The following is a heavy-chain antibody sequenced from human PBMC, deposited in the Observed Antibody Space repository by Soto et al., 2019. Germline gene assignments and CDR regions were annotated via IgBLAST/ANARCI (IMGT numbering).Heavy chain of an antibody. Sequence: QVRLVQSGAEVKKPGASVKVSCKASGYTFSGYFVHWVRQAPGQGLEWMAWIDPKRGDTNYAQSLQGRVTMTRDTAINTAYMERSGLKSDDTAVYYWARAGIPAAGNDALDVWGQGTKVTVSS. CDR3: ARAGIPAAGNDALDV. CDR1: GYTFSGYF. V-gene: IGHV1-2*02. D-gene: IGHD6-13*01. J-gene: IGHJ3*01. CDR2: IDPKRGDT.